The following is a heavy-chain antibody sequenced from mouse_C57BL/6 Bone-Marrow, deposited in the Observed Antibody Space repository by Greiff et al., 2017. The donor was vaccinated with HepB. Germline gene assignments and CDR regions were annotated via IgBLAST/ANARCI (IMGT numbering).Heavy chain of an antibody. CDR1: GFTFNTYA. Sequence: DAGGGLVQPKGSLKLSCAASGFTFNTYAMHWVRQAPGKGLEWVARIRSKSSNYATYYADSVKDRFTISRDDSQSMLYLQMNNLKTEDTAMYYCVRDQGYDYDDGYAMDYWGQGTSVTVSS. D-gene: IGHD2-4*01. CDR2: IRSKSSNYAT. CDR3: VRDQGYDYDDGYAMDY. J-gene: IGHJ4*01. V-gene: IGHV10-3*01.